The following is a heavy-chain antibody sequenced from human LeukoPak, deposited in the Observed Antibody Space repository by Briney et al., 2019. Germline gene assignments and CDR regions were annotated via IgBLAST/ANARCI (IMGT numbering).Heavy chain of an antibody. CDR1: GGSMSNNY. J-gene: IGHJ3*02. CDR2: IQPSGST. D-gene: IGHD6-19*01. V-gene: IGHV4-4*07. CDR3: ARGGIAVDDAFDI. Sequence: SETLSLTCTVSGGSMSNNYWSWIRQPAGKGLEWIGRIQPSGSTNDNPSLKSRLTISVDTSKNQFSLKLSSVTAADTAVYYCARGGIAVDDAFDIWGQGTMVTVSS.